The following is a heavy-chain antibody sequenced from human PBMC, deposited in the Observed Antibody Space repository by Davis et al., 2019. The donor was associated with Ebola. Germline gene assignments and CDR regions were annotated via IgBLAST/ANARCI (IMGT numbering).Heavy chain of an antibody. CDR2: VSPSGRP. CDR3: ARGPPYFCMGGRCYSYYFDS. V-gene: IGHV4-61*02. D-gene: IGHD2-15*01. J-gene: IGHJ4*02. Sequence: SGPTLVKPTQTLTLTCTFSGFSLSTSGMCVSWIRQPAGKWLQWIGRVSPSGRPTYNPSLRSRVTMSVDTSINQFSLRLSSVTAADTAVYFCARGPPYFCMGGRCYSYYFDSWGQGTLVTVSS. CDR1: GFSLSTSGM.